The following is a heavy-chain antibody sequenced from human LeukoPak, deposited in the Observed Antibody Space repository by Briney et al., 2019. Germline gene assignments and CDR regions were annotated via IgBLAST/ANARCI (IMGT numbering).Heavy chain of an antibody. V-gene: IGHV3-23*01. CDR2: ISGSGAMT. D-gene: IGHD3-10*01. J-gene: IGHJ4*02. Sequence: GGSLRLSCAASGFTLSNHAMIWVRQAPGKGLEWVSSISGSGAMTYYADSVKGRFTISRDNAMDTLYLQMDSLRADDTAVYYCVKDRVDGSGSQFDSWGQGSLVIVSS. CDR1: GFTLSNHA. CDR3: VKDRVDGSGSQFDS.